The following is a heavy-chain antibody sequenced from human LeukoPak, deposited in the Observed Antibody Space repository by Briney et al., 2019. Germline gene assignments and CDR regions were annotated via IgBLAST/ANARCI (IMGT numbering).Heavy chain of an antibody. Sequence: GGSLRLSCAASGFTFSDFYMSWIRQAPGKGLEWVSYIGSSSSYTNYADSVKGRFTISRDNAKNSLYLQMNSLRAEDTAVYYCARRRYNWNAIDYWGQGTLVTVSS. J-gene: IGHJ4*02. CDR2: IGSSSSYT. CDR3: ARRRYNWNAIDY. CDR1: GFTFSDFY. D-gene: IGHD1-20*01. V-gene: IGHV3-11*03.